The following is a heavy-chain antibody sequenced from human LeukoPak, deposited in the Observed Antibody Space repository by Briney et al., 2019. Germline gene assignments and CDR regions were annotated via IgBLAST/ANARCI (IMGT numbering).Heavy chain of an antibody. Sequence: ASVKVSCKASGYTFTSYDINWVRQATGQGLEWMGWMNPNSGNTGYAQKFQGRVTMTRNTSISTAYMELSGLRSEDTAVYYCAIRGYCSSTSCYDDYWGQGTLVTVSS. CDR1: GYTFTSYD. V-gene: IGHV1-8*01. CDR3: AIRGYCSSTSCYDDY. D-gene: IGHD2-2*01. J-gene: IGHJ4*02. CDR2: MNPNSGNT.